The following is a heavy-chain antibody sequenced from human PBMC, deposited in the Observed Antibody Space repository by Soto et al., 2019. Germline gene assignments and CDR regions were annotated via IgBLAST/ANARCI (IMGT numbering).Heavy chain of an antibody. CDR3: ARGPSYSDSYFDH. CDR1: EFTFSNYA. CDR2: ISYDGNNE. V-gene: IGHV3-30*03. Sequence: GGSLRLSCAAAEFTFSNYAMHWVRQAPGKGLQWLAVISYDGNNEYYADSVEGRFTISRDNSKNTVYLQMNSLRLEDTAVYYCARGPSYSDSYFDHWGQGTLVTVSS. J-gene: IGHJ4*02. D-gene: IGHD4-17*01.